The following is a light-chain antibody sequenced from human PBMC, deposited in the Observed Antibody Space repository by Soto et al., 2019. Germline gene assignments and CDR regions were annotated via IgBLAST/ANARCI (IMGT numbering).Light chain of an antibody. J-gene: IGLJ1*01. CDR3: CSYVSSKTYL. V-gene: IGLV2-14*03. CDR1: RLDFGGYNY. Sequence: QSVLTQPASVSGSPGQSITISCTGTRLDFGGYNYVSWYQQQPGKAPKLIIYEVTNRPSGVSDRFSGSKSDNTASLTISGLQTEDEADYYCCSYVSSKTYLFGTGTKVTVL. CDR2: EVT.